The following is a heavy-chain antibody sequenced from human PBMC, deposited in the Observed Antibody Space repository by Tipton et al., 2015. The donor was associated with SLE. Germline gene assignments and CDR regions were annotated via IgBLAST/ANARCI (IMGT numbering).Heavy chain of an antibody. V-gene: IGHV3-7*01. D-gene: IGHD1-26*01. Sequence: SLRLSCEASGFTFSNYWMNWVRQAPGKGLEWVANINQDGSEIFYVDSVKGRFTIFRDNAKYTVYLQMNSLRAEDTAVYYCARDLGQWGFDYWGQGTLVTVSS. J-gene: IGHJ4*02. CDR1: GFTFSNYW. CDR3: ARDLGQWGFDY. CDR2: INQDGSEI.